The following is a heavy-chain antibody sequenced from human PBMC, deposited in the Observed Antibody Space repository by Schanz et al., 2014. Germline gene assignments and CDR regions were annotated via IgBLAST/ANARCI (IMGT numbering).Heavy chain of an antibody. J-gene: IGHJ4*02. CDR1: GYTFTSYD. CDR3: ARGRTFDY. V-gene: IGHV1-8*01. Sequence: QVQLIQSGAEVKKPGASVKVSCTASGYTFTSYDINWVRQAPGQGLEWLGWMNPNSGNPGFAQKFRRRVTMTRNSSMSTAYIELRILTSEDTAVYYCARGRTFDYWGQGTLVTVSS. CDR2: MNPNSGNP.